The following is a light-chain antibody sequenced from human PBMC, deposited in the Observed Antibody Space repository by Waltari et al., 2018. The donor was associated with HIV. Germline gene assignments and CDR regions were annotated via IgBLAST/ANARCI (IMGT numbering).Light chain of an antibody. Sequence: QSALTQPPSVSGSPGQSVTISCTGTSSDVGSYNRVSWYQQPPGTAPKLMIDEVSNRPAGVPDRFSVSKSVNTASLTISGLQAEDEADYYCSSYTSSSPVFGGGTKLTVL. J-gene: IGLJ2*01. CDR1: SSDVGSYNR. CDR2: EVS. V-gene: IGLV2-18*02. CDR3: SSYTSSSPV.